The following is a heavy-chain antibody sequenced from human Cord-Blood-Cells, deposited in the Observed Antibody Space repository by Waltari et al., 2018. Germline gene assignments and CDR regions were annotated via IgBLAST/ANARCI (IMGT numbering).Heavy chain of an antibody. D-gene: IGHD2-2*01. J-gene: IGHJ4*02. V-gene: IGHV4-34*01. CDR1: GGSFSGSY. CDR3: ARDPIVGTSFYYFDY. CDR2: INHSGST. Sequence: QVQLQQWGAGLLKPPETLSLTCAVSGGSFSGSYWSWIRQHPGKGLEWIGEINHSGSTNYDPSLKSRVTISVDTSKNQFSLKLSSVTAADTAVYYCARDPIVGTSFYYFDYWGQGTLVTVSS.